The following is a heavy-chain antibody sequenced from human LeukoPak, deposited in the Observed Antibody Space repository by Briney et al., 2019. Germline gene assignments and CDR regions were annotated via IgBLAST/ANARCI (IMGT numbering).Heavy chain of an antibody. V-gene: IGHV3-20*04. CDR3: ARGHVKMRDIVVVPAAIWKPNDYSNYALDY. CDR2: INWNGGST. J-gene: IGHJ4*02. Sequence: GGSLRLSCAASGFTFDDYGMSWVRQAPGKGLGWVSGINWNGGSTGYADSVKGRFTISRDNAKNSMYLQMNSLRAEDTALYYCARGHVKMRDIVVVPAAIWKPNDYSNYALDYWGQGTLVTVSS. CDR1: GFTFDDYG. D-gene: IGHD2-2*01.